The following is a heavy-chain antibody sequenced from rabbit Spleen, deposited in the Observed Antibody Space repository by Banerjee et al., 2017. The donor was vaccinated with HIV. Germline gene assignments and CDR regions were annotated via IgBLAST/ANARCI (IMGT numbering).Heavy chain of an antibody. V-gene: IGHV1S40*01. CDR3: ARDAGTSFSTYGMDL. CDR2: AYAGSSGST. D-gene: IGHD8-1*01. J-gene: IGHJ6*01. CDR1: GFSFNSGYD. Sequence: QSLEESRGGLVKPEGSLTLTCKASGFSFNSGYDMCWVRQAPGKGLEWVACAYAGSSGSTYSATWAKGRFTISKTSSTTVTLQMTSLTAADTATYFCARDAGTSFSTYGMDLWGQGTLVTVS.